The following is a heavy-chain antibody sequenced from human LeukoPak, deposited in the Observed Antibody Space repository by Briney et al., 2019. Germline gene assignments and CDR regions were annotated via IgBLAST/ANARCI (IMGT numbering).Heavy chain of an antibody. Sequence: GGSLRLSCAASGFTFSSYSMNWVRQAPGKGLEWVSYISSSSSHIYYADSVKGRFTISRDNAKNPLYLQMNSLSAEDTAVYYCARDFTGFDYWGQGTLVTVSS. CDR2: ISSSSSHI. CDR1: GFTFSSYS. V-gene: IGHV3-21*05. D-gene: IGHD3-10*01. CDR3: ARDFTGFDY. J-gene: IGHJ4*02.